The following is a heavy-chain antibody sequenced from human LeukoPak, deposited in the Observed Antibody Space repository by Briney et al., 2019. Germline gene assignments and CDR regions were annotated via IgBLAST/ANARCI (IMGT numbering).Heavy chain of an antibody. CDR3: ARVSRSRATTTAGY. CDR2: ISAYNGNT. CDR1: GYTFTSYG. V-gene: IGHV1-18*01. J-gene: IGHJ4*02. Sequence: VASVKVSCKASGYTFTSYGISWVRQAPGQGLEWMGWISAYNGNTNYAQKLQGRVTMTTDTSTSTAYMELRSLRSDDTAVYYCARVSRSRATTTAGYWGQGTLVTVSS. D-gene: IGHD1-26*01.